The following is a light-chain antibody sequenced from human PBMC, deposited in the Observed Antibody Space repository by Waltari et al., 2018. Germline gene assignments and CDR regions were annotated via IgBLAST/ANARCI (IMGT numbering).Light chain of an antibody. J-gene: IGKJ1*01. CDR2: DAS. Sequence: EVVLTQSPGTLSLSPGERATLPCRASQSVGRYLAWYKQQHGQAPRLLIYDASTRATGIPDRFSGGGSGTDFSLTISRLEPEDFAVYYCQMYVRLPVTFGQGTKVEI. CDR1: QSVGRY. V-gene: IGKV3-20*01. CDR3: QMYVRLPVT.